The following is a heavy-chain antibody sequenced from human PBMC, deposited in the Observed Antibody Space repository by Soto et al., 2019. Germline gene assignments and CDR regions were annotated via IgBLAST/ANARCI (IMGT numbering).Heavy chain of an antibody. V-gene: IGHV3-11*06. D-gene: IGHD6-19*01. J-gene: IGHJ6*02. CDR1: GFTFSDYY. CDR3: ARYSSGWYSYYYYGMDV. CDR2: ISSSSSYT. Sequence: QVQLVESGGGLVKPGGSLRLSCAASGFTFSDYYMSWIHQAPGKGLEWVSYISSSSSYTNYADSVKGRFTISRDNAKNSLYLQMNSLRAEDTAVYYCARYSSGWYSYYYYGMDVWGQGTTVTVSS.